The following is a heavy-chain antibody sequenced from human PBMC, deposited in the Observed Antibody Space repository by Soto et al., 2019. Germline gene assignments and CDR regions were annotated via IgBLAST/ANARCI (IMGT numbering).Heavy chain of an antibody. J-gene: IGHJ4*02. V-gene: IGHV1-18*01. D-gene: IGHD4-17*01. CDR1: GYTFITYG. Sequence: QVQLVQSGAEVKKPGASVKVSCKASGYTFITYGISWVRQAPGQGLEWMGWMSAYNGNTNHTQNLQDRVPMTRDTSKSTAYMELRSLRSDDTAVYYCVREVQRGDYITFGYWGQGTLVTVSS. CDR2: MSAYNGNT. CDR3: VREVQRGDYITFGY.